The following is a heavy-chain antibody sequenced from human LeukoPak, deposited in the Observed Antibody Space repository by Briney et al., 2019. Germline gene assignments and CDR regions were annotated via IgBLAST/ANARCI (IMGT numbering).Heavy chain of an antibody. J-gene: IGHJ6*02. CDR2: IYYSGST. CDR3: ARVTSGPLYYYYYGMDV. D-gene: IGHD2-15*01. Sequence: SETLSLTCTVSGGSISSCYWSWIRQPPGKGLEWIGYIYYSGSTNYNPSLKSRVTISVDTSKNQFSLKLSSVTAADTAVYYCARVTSGPLYYYYYGMDVWGQGTTVTVSS. CDR1: GGSISSCY. V-gene: IGHV4-59*01.